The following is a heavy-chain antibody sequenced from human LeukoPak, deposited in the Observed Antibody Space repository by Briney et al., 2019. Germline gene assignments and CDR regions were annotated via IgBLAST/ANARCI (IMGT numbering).Heavy chain of an antibody. Sequence: GGSLRLACAASVFTFTSYAMSCVRQAPGKGLEWVSAISGSGGSTYYADSVKGRFTISRDNSKNTLYLQMNSLRAQDTAVYYCASDLRYSRAYWSQGTLVTVSS. CDR2: ISGSGGST. J-gene: IGHJ4*02. CDR1: VFTFTSYA. V-gene: IGHV3-23*01. D-gene: IGHD6-19*01. CDR3: ASDLRYSRAY.